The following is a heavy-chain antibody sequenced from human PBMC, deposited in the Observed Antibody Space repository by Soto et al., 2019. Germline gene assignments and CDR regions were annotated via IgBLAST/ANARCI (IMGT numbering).Heavy chain of an antibody. CDR1: DSISTYY. D-gene: IGHD5-12*01. J-gene: IGHJ5*02. Sequence: SETLSLTCTVDSISTYYWNWIRQPPGKGLEWIGYIYYMGRTNYNSSLKSRVTMSIDTSKNQFSLKLNSVTAADTAVYYCARKYRDGYDSWGRGTLVTVSS. CDR3: ARKYRDGYDS. V-gene: IGHV4-59*08. CDR2: IYYMGRT.